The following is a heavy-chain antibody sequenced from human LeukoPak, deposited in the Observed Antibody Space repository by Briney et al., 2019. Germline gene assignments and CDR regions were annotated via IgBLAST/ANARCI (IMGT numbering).Heavy chain of an antibody. CDR1: GYTFTDYY. D-gene: IGHD2-2*01. J-gene: IGHJ4*02. V-gene: IGHV1-2*02. CDR3: ARDGYCTTGTYFDY. Sequence: GASVKVSCTASGYTFTDYYMRGVRQAPGQGLEWMGWINPNSGGTHSAQKFQGRVTMTRDTSISTTYKELSRIRSDDTAVYYCARDGYCTTGTYFDYWGQGTLVTVSS. CDR2: INPNSGGT.